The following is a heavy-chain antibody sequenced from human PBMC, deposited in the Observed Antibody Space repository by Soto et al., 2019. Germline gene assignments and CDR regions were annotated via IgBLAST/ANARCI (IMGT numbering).Heavy chain of an antibody. D-gene: IGHD2-15*01. J-gene: IGHJ3*02. V-gene: IGHV4-34*02. CDR2: INHSGST. CDR1: GGSFSGYY. CDR3: ARGVVPAAKKGNAFDI. Sequence: QVQLQQWGAGLLKPSETLSLTCAVYGGSFSGYYWSWLRQPPGKGLEWSGEINHSGSTNYNPSLKSRVTISVDTSTNQFSLKLSSVTAADTAVYYCARGVVPAAKKGNAFDIWGQGTMVTVSS.